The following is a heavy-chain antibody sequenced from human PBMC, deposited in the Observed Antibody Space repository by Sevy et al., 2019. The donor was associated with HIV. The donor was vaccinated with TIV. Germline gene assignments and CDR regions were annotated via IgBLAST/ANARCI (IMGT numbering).Heavy chain of an antibody. Sequence: SETLSLTCTVSGGSISNSYWSWIRQPPGKGLEWIGYIYYSGSTNYNPSLKSRVTMSIDTSKNQFSLNLSSVTAADTAEYYCARGGGYYISGSLWGQGTLVTVSS. CDR2: IYYSGST. D-gene: IGHD3-10*01. J-gene: IGHJ4*02. V-gene: IGHV4-59*01. CDR1: GGSISNSY. CDR3: ARGGGYYISGSL.